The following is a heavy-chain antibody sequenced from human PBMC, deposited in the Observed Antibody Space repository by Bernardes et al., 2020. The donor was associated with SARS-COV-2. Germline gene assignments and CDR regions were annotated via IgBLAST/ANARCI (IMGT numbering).Heavy chain of an antibody. CDR2: IRDQAFGGTP. V-gene: IGHV3-49*03. J-gene: IGHJ5*01. Sequence: GGSLRLSCTASGFAFGENFMSWFRQAPGGGLEWVGLIRDQAFGGTPEYATSMKGRFTISRDDSNSVAYLQMNNLRVEDTALYRCATEDGEWLESWGQGTLVTVSS. D-gene: IGHD4-17*01. CDR1: GFAFGENF. CDR3: ATEDGEWLES.